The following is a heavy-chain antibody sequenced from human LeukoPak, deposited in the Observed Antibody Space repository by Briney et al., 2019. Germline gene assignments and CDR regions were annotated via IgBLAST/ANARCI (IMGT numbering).Heavy chain of an antibody. V-gene: IGHV3-11*04. J-gene: IGHJ4*02. CDR2: ISNSDSLT. CDR1: GFTFSDYY. Sequence: SVRLSCTASGFTFSDYYMSWIRQAPGKGLEWVSYISNSDSLTYYAESVKGRFTISRDNANTSLYLQMNSLRVEDTAVYYCARWRGHGWRVNDNWGQGTLVTVSS. CDR3: ARWRGHGWRVNDN. D-gene: IGHD6-19*01.